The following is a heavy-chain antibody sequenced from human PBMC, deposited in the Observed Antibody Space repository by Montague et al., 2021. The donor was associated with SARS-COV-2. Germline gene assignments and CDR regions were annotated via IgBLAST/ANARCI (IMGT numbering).Heavy chain of an antibody. CDR3: ARVQGITMIVVVIGAFDI. J-gene: IGHJ3*02. CDR2: IYYSGST. V-gene: IGHV4-31*03. CDR1: GGSISSGGYY. Sequence: TLSLTCTVSGGSISSGGYYWSWIRQHPGKGLEWIGYIYYSGSTYYNPSLQSRVTISVDTSKNQFSLTLSSVTAADTAVYYCARVQGITMIVVVIGAFDIWGQGTMVTVSS. D-gene: IGHD3-22*01.